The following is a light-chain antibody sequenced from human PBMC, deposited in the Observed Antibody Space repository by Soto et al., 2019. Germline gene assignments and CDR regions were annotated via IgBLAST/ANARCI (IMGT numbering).Light chain of an antibody. V-gene: IGKV3-11*01. CDR1: QSVSSH. CDR2: DAS. Sequence: IVLRQSPATLSLSPGERATVSCRASQSVSSHLAWYQQKRGQAPRLLIYDASSRASGIPARFSGSGSGTDFTLTISGLEPEDFAVYYCHQRQRWPRTFGQGTKVDI. J-gene: IGKJ1*01. CDR3: HQRQRWPRT.